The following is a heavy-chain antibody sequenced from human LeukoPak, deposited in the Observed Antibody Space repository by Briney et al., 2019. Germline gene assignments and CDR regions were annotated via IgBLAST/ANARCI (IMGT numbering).Heavy chain of an antibody. CDR1: GYTFTDYY. D-gene: IGHD2-15*01. CDR2: INPNSGGT. Sequence: ASVKVSCKASGYTFTDYYIHWVRQAPGQGLEWMAWINPNSGGTNSAQKFQGRVTMTRDTSISTAYMELSRLRSDDTAVYYCARVAVVSVVYYFDYWGQGTLVTASS. CDR3: ARVAVVSVVYYFDY. J-gene: IGHJ4*02. V-gene: IGHV1-2*02.